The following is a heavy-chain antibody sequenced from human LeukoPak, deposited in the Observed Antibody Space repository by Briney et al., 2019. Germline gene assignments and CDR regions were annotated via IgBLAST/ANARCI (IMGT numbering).Heavy chain of an antibody. V-gene: IGHV4-38-2*02. Sequence: SETLSLTCTVSGYSISSGYYWGWIRQPPGKGLEWIGSIYHSGSTYYNPSLKSRVTISVDTSKNQFSLKLSSVTAADTAVYYCARDRVVKGFNDYWGQGTLVTVSS. CDR2: IYHSGST. CDR1: GYSISSGYY. D-gene: IGHD3-22*01. CDR3: ARDRVVKGFNDY. J-gene: IGHJ4*02.